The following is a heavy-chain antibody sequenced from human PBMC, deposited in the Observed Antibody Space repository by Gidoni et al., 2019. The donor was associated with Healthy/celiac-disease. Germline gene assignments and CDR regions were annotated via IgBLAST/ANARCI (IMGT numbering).Heavy chain of an antibody. Sequence: EVQLLESGGGLVQPGGSLRLSCAASGFTFRRYAMSWVRQAPGKGLEWVSAIRGSGGSTYYADSVKGRFTISRDNSKNTLYLQMNSLRAEDTAVYYCAKDQISYSSSWYWFDPWGQGTLVTVSS. CDR1: GFTFRRYA. J-gene: IGHJ5*02. V-gene: IGHV3-23*01. CDR2: IRGSGGST. D-gene: IGHD6-13*01. CDR3: AKDQISYSSSWYWFDP.